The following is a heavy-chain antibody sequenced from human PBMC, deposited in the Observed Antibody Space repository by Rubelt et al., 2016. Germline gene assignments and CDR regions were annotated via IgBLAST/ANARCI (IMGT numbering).Heavy chain of an antibody. CDR1: GSISSGGYF. CDR2: ISYSGST. V-gene: IGHV4-31*02. Sequence: GSISSGGYFWSWIRQRPEKGLEWIGYISYSGSTYYNPSLKSRLTISLDTSKNQFSLKLSSVTAADTAVYYCARVPSSICAFDIWGQGTMVTVSS. J-gene: IGHJ3*02. D-gene: IGHD5/OR15-5a*01. CDR3: ARVPSSICAFDI.